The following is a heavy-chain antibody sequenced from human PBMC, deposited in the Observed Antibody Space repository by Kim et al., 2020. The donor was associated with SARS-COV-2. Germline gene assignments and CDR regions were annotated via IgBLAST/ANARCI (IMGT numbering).Heavy chain of an antibody. J-gene: IGHJ4*02. CDR1: GFTFSGST. V-gene: IGHV3-73*01. Sequence: GGSLRLSCAASGFTFSGSTMHWVRQASGKGLEWVGRIRSNNYATAYAASVNGRFTISRDDSKNTAYLQMDSLKTEDTAVYYCIRFGGEGLGDYWGQGTLVIVSA. CDR3: IRFGGEGLGDY. D-gene: IGHD2-15*01. CDR2: IRSNNYAT.